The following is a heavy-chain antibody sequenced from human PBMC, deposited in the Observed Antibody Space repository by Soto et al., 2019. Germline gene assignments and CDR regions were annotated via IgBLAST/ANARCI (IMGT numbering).Heavy chain of an antibody. CDR1: GFTLSSYS. V-gene: IGHV3-21*01. D-gene: IGHD5-18*01. J-gene: IGHJ4*02. CDR3: ARDQPGYSYGYGLGY. Sequence: GGSLRLSCAVSGFTLSSYSMNLVRQAPGKGLEWVSSISSSSSYIYYADSVKGRFTISRDNAKNSLYLQMNSLRAEDTAVYYCARDQPGYSYGYGLGYWGQGTLVTVSS. CDR2: ISSSSSYI.